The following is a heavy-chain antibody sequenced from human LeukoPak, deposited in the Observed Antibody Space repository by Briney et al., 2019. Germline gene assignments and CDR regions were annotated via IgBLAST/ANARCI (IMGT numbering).Heavy chain of an antibody. J-gene: IGHJ4*02. Sequence: GGSLRLSCAASGFTFSSYGMNWVRQAPGKGLEWVSGITPDAGRTYYADSVKGRFTIYRDNSKNTVYLQMNSLGAEDTAVYYCVQDWAWGAFGYWCQGTLVTVSS. CDR1: GFTFSSYG. CDR2: ITPDAGRT. D-gene: IGHD7-27*01. V-gene: IGHV3-23*01. CDR3: VQDWAWGAFGY.